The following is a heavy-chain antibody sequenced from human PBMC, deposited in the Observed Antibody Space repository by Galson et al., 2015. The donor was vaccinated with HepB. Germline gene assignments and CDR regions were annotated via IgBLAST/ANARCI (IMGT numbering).Heavy chain of an antibody. CDR2: IRGSGGST. D-gene: IGHD3-10*01. J-gene: IGHJ4*02. V-gene: IGHV3-23*01. CDR1: GFTFSSYA. CDR3: AKNRKAIWGSGVSVDY. Sequence: SPRLSCAASGFTFSSYAMSWVRQAPGKGLQWVSAIRGSGGSTYYADSAKGRFIISRDNSKNTLYLQMNSLRAEDTAVYYCAKNRKAIWGSGVSVDYWGQGTLVTVSS.